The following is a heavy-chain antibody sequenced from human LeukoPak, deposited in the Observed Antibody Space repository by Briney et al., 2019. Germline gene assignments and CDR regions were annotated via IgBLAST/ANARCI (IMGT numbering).Heavy chain of an antibody. Sequence: GWSLTLSCLPSGSTFTSYSIRWVRPPAGRGREWVESISTTGGNTYYPDFVTGRFTISRDHSKHTLYLQADSQRAEGPAVYFRAKVRPSGLLCADFDYWGQGTLVTVSS. D-gene: IGHD2/OR15-2a*01. CDR1: GSTFTSYS. CDR3: AKVRPSGLLCADFDY. CDR2: ISTTGGNT. V-gene: IGHV3-23*01. J-gene: IGHJ4*02.